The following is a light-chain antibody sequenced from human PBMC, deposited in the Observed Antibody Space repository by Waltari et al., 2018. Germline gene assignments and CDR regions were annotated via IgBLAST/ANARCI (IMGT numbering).Light chain of an antibody. CDR2: PRSDSTD. V-gene: IGLV5-45*01. CDR1: SGIKVATYQ. CDR3: MILHDNAVV. Sequence: QAVLTQPASLSASPGASAILTCTFRSGIKVATYQIHLYQPRPVRPPQFLMKPRSDSTDQRGSGVPSRFSGSKDTSANAAILIISGLQSEDEADYYCMILHDNAVVFGGGTKLTVL. J-gene: IGLJ3*02.